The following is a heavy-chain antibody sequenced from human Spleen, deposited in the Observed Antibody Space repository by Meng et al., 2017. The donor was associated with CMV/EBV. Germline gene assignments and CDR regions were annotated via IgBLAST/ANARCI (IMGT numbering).Heavy chain of an antibody. CDR3: AGGAYSSGWYYYYYYGMDV. Sequence: ASVKVSCKASGGTFSSYTISWVRQAPGQGLEWMGIINPSGGSTSYAQKFQGRVTMTRDTSTSTVYMELSSLRSEDTAVYYCAGGAYSSGWYYYYYYGMDVWGQGTTVTVSS. CDR1: GGTFSSYT. V-gene: IGHV1-46*01. CDR2: INPSGGST. J-gene: IGHJ6*02. D-gene: IGHD6-19*01.